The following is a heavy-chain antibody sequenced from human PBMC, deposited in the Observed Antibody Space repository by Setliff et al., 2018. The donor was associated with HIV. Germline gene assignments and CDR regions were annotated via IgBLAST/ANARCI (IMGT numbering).Heavy chain of an antibody. CDR2: ISPPTDKT. CDR1: GYTFTSYH. J-gene: IGHJ5*02. V-gene: IGHV1-18*04. D-gene: IGHD3-3*01. Sequence: ASVKVSCKASGYTFTSYHLHWLRQAPGQGLEWMGWISPPTDKTNYAQKLQGRLTMTRDTSTNTAYMELSSLRSEDTAVYYCARGHLDYNFWDEVLGNWFDPWGQGTLVTVSS. CDR3: ARGHLDYNFWDEVLGNWFDP.